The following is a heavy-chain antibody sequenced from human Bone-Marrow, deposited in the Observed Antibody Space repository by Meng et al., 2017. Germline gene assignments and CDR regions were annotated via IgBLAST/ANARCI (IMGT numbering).Heavy chain of an antibody. V-gene: IGHV3-30*04. J-gene: IGHJ4*02. CDR3: ARDPNLIAAAGDFDY. CDR2: RSYDGCNK. D-gene: IGHD6-13*01. Sequence: GESLKISCAASGFTFSSYAIQGVRQAPGKGLEWVAVRSYDGCNKYYADSVKGRFTISRDNSKNTLYLQMNSLTAEDTAVYYCARDPNLIAAAGDFDYWGQGTLVTVSS. CDR1: GFTFSSYA.